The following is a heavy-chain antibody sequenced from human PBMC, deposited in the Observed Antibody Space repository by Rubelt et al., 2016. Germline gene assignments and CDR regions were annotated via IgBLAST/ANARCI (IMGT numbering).Heavy chain of an antibody. CDR3: ARGLGLGYSSSWFNWFDP. D-gene: IGHD6-13*01. Sequence: QVQLVQSGAEVKKPGASVKVSCKASGYTFTSYAMHWVRQAPGQRLEWMGWINAGNGNTKYSQKFQGRVPITRDTAASTAYMELSSLRSEDTAVYYCARGLGLGYSSSWFNWFDPWGQEPWSPSPQ. V-gene: IGHV1-3*01. CDR1: GYTFTSYA. CDR2: INAGNGNT. J-gene: IGHJ5*02.